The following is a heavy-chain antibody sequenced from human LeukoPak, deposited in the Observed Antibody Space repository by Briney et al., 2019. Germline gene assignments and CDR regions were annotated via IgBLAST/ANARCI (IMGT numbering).Heavy chain of an antibody. CDR3: ARDFSSSSTVYYYYMDV. D-gene: IGHD6-6*01. CDR1: GGSISSRPYY. J-gene: IGHJ6*03. CDR2: ISYSGIT. Sequence: SETLSLTCTVSGGSISSRPYYWGWVRQPPGKGLEWIGTISYSGITYYSPSLKSRVTISLDTSKNRFSLKLSSVTAADTAIYYCARDFSSSSTVYYYYMDVWGKGTTVTVSS. V-gene: IGHV4-39*07.